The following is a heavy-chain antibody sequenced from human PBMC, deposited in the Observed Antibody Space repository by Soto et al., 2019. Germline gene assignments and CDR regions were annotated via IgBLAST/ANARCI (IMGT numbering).Heavy chain of an antibody. Sequence: PGGSLSLSCAASGFTFSSYAMSWVRQAPGKGMEWVSAISGSGGSTYYADSVKGRFTISRDNTKNTQYLQMNSLRAEATAAYYFATTLDSTGTDAFDTWGQGTMVTVSS. D-gene: IGHD3-22*01. CDR1: GFTFSSYA. CDR2: ISGSGGST. CDR3: ATTLDSTGTDAFDT. V-gene: IGHV3-23*01. J-gene: IGHJ3*02.